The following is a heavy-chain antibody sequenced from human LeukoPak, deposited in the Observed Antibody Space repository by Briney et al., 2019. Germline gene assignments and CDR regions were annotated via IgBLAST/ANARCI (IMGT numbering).Heavy chain of an antibody. Sequence: SGTLSLTCTVSVGSFSSYYGRWIPQPAGKGLDWIARICTSGSTSYNPSLKSRVTMSVDTSKNQFSLKLSCVTAADTAVYYCAKMIASGTYRAWFDPWGQGTLVTVSS. CDR3: AKMIASGTYRAWFDP. CDR2: ICTSGST. J-gene: IGHJ5*02. V-gene: IGHV4-4*07. D-gene: IGHD1-26*01. CDR1: VGSFSSYY.